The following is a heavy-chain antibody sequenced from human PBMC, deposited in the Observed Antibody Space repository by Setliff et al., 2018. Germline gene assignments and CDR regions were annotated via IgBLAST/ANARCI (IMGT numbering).Heavy chain of an antibody. CDR3: ARDYSTVTTYPFDY. CDR1: GFTFDDYG. Sequence: GGSLRLSCAASGFTFDDYGMSWVRQAPGKGLEWVSGINWNGGRTGYADSVKGRFTISRDNAKNSVDLQMNSLRVEDTAVYYCARDYSTVTTYPFDYWGQGTLVTVSS. J-gene: IGHJ4*02. CDR2: INWNGGRT. D-gene: IGHD4-17*01. V-gene: IGHV3-20*04.